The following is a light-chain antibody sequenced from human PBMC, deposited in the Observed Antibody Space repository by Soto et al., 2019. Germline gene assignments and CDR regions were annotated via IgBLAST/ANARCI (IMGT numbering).Light chain of an antibody. J-gene: IGLJ2*01. CDR1: SSDVGDYKY. Sequence: QSVLTQPASVSGSPGQSITISCTGTSSDVGDYKYVSWYQQHPGKAPKLMIYDVTNRPSGVSNRFSGSKSGNTASLTISGLQAEDEADYYCSSYTSSSTLVFGGGTKVTVL. CDR2: DVT. CDR3: SSYTSSSTLV. V-gene: IGLV2-14*01.